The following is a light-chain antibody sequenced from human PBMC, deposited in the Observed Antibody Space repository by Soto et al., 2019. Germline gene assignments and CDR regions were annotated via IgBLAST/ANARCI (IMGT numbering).Light chain of an antibody. CDR3: QHRREWPPGAT. CDR1: QSVSSN. CDR2: GAS. J-gene: IGKJ4*01. Sequence: EIVMTQSPATLSVSPGERATLSCRASQSVSSNLAWYQQKPGQAPRLLIYGASTRATGIPARFSGSGSGTDFTLTINSLEPDDLGVYYCQHRREWPPGATFGGGTKV. V-gene: IGKV3-15*01.